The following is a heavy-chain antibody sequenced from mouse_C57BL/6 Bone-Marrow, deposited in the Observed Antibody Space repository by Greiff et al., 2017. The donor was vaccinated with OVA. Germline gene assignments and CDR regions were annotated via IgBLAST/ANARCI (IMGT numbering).Heavy chain of an antibody. D-gene: IGHD1-1*01. V-gene: IGHV5-6*01. CDR1: GFTFSSYG. CDR3: ARPYYYGSSYGAMDY. CDR2: ISSGGSYT. J-gene: IGHJ4*01. Sequence: EVQLVESGGDLVKPGGSLKLSCAASGFTFSSYGMSWVRQTPDKRLEWVATISSGGSYTYYPDSVKGRFTISRDNAKNTLYLQMSSLKSEDTAMYDCARPYYYGSSYGAMDYWGQGTSVTVSS.